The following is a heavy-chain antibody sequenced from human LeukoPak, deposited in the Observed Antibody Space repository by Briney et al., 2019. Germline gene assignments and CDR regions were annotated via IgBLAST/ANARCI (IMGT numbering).Heavy chain of an antibody. CDR1: GGSLRDHF. Sequence: PSETLSLTCVGDGGSLRDHFWSWIRQPPGKTLEWIGEVNYWGNTNYSPSLKSRVTISIDTSTKQISLRLNSVSAADTAVYYCARDCYYGSGSYYYWGQGTLVSVSS. CDR3: ARDCYYGSGSYYY. CDR2: VNYWGNT. D-gene: IGHD3-10*01. J-gene: IGHJ4*02. V-gene: IGHV4-34*01.